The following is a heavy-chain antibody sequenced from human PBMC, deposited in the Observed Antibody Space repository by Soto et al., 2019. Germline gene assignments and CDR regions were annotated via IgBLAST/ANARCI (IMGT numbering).Heavy chain of an antibody. CDR1: GGSFSGYY. Sequence: PSETLSLTCAVYGGSFSGYYWSWIRQPPGKGLEWIGEINHSGSTNYNPSLKSRVTISVDTSKNQFSLKLSSVTAADTAVYYCAREGARLRIMFFDYWGQGTLVTVSS. V-gene: IGHV4-34*01. CDR3: AREGARLRIMFFDY. CDR2: INHSGST. D-gene: IGHD3-10*02. J-gene: IGHJ4*02.